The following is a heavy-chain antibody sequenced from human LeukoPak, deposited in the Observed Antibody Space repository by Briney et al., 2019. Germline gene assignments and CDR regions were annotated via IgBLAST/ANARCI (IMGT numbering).Heavy chain of an antibody. CDR1: GYTFTSYG. V-gene: IGHV1-69*05. CDR2: IIPIFGTA. CDR3: ARDVSYFDY. J-gene: IGHJ4*02. Sequence: AASVKVSCKASGYTFTSYGISWVRQAPGQGLEWMGGIIPIFGTANYAQKFQGRVTITTDESTSTAYMELSSLRSEDTAVYYCARDVSYFDYWGQGTLVTVSS.